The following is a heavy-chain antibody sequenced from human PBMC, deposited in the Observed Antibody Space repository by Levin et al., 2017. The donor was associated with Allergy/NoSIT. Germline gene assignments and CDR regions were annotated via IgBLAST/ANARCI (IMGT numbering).Heavy chain of an antibody. V-gene: IGHV3-30-3*01. CDR2: ISYDGNNK. CDR1: EFTFTNFA. J-gene: IGHJ4*02. CDR3: ASGAIVGATQDRCLDY. Sequence: QPGGSLRLSCAASEFTFTNFAMHWVRQAPGRGLEWVTVISYDGNNKFYADSVKGRFTISRDNSKNTLYLQMNSLRAEDTAVYYCASGAIVGATQDRCLDYWGQGTLVTVSS. D-gene: IGHD1-26*01.